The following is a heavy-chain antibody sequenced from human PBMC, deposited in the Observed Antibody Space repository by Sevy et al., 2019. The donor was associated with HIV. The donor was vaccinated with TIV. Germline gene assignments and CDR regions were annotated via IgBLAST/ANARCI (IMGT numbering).Heavy chain of an antibody. CDR2: ISGSGYTT. V-gene: IGHV3-23*01. D-gene: IGHD6-19*01. CDR1: GFSFTTYA. J-gene: IGHJ4*02. Sequence: GGSLRLSCAASGFSFTTYAMSWVRQAPGKGLEWVSGISGSGYTTYYADSVKGRFTISKDSSKDTLFTLYLQMNNLRAEDTAMYYCAKVTGWWIPFDHWGQGTLVTVSS. CDR3: AKVTGWWIPFDH.